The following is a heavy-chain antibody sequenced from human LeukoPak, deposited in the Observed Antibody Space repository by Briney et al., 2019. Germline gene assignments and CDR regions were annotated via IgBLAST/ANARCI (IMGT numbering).Heavy chain of an antibody. CDR2: ISGSGAAT. D-gene: IGHD3-22*01. Sequence: PGGSLRLSCAASGFTFSSYAMSWVRQAPGKGLEWVSAISGSGAATYYADSVKGRFTITRDNSKNTLYLQMNSPRAEDTAVYYCAKDIYDSRYYMDVWGKGTTVTVSS. CDR1: GFTFSSYA. V-gene: IGHV3-23*01. J-gene: IGHJ6*03. CDR3: AKDIYDSRYYMDV.